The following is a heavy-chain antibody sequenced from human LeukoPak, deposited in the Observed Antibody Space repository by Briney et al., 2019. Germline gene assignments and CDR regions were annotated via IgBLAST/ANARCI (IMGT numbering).Heavy chain of an antibody. D-gene: IGHD3-22*01. CDR2: IDSDGSGT. CDR1: GYTFSSFW. J-gene: IGHJ1*01. V-gene: IGHV3-74*01. Sequence: GGSLRLSCAASGYTFSSFWIHSVRQAPGKGLEWVARIDSDGSGTRYADSVKGRFTISRDNAKNTLYLQMNSLRAEDTAVYYCARVLSADSPGFQHWGQGTLVTVSS. CDR3: ARVLSADSPGFQH.